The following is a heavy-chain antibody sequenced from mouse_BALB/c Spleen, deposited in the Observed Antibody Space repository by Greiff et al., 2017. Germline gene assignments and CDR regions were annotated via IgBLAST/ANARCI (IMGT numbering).Heavy chain of an antibody. CDR1: GFTFSSFG. CDR3: ARDRDYGYDY. D-gene: IGHD1-2*01. J-gene: IGHJ2*01. CDR2: ISSGSSTI. Sequence: EVQGVESGGGLVQPGGSRKLSCAASGFTFSSFGMHWVRQAPEKGLEWVAYISSGSSTIYYADTVKGRFTISRDNPKNTLFLQMTSLRSEDTAMYYCARDRDYGYDYWGQGTTLTVSS. V-gene: IGHV5-17*02.